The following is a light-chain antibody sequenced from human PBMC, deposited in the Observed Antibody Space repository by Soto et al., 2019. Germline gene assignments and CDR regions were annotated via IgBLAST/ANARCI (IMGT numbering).Light chain of an antibody. Sequence: DIVLTQSPGTLSLSPGERATLSCRASQSVSSNYLAWYQQKPGQAPRLLIYGASSGVTGIPDRFSGSGSGTDFTLTISRLEPEGFAVYYCQQYVTSPWTFGQGTKVEIK. CDR1: QSVSSNY. CDR3: QQYVTSPWT. CDR2: GAS. J-gene: IGKJ1*01. V-gene: IGKV3-20*01.